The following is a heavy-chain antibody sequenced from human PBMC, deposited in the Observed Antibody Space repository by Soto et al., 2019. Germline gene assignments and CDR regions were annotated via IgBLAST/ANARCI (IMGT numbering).Heavy chain of an antibody. D-gene: IGHD3-3*01. Sequence: ASVKVSYQPSGCTFTSYAMHWVRQAPGQRLEWMGWINAGNGNTQYSQKFQGRVTITRDTSASTAYMELSSMRSEDTAVYYCARVVKYYDFWGGYSPFDYWGQGTLVTVSS. V-gene: IGHV1-3*01. CDR1: GCTFTSYA. J-gene: IGHJ4*02. CDR3: ARVVKYYDFWGGYSPFDY. CDR2: INAGNGNT.